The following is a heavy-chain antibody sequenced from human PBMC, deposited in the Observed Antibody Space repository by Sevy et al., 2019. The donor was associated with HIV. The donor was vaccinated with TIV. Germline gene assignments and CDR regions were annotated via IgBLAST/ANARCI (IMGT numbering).Heavy chain of an antibody. CDR1: GFSISGYG. J-gene: IGHJ4*02. V-gene: IGHV3-33*01. CDR2: IWYDRTNR. CDR3: AREDIRVAGIGYYFHS. Sequence: GGSLRLSCAASGFSISGYGMHGVRQAPSKGLEWVAVIWYDRTNREYADSVKGRFTISRDNSKNTLYLQMNSLRVEDTAVYYCAREDIRVAGIGYYFHSWGQGTLVTVSS. D-gene: IGHD6-19*01.